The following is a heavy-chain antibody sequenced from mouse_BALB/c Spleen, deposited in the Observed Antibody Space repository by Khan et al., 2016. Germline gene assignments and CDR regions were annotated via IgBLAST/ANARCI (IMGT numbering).Heavy chain of an antibody. V-gene: IGHV1S135*01. CDR1: GYSFTDYN. J-gene: IGHJ3*01. CDR2: IDPYNGGT. CDR3: ARYDYDVTWFAY. Sequence: IQLVQSGPELVKPGASVKVSCKASGYSFTDYNIYWVKQSHGKSLEWIGDIDPYNGGTSYNQKFKGKATLTVDKSSSTAFMHLNSLTSEDSAVYYCARYDYDVTWFAYWGQGTLVTVSA. D-gene: IGHD2-4*01.